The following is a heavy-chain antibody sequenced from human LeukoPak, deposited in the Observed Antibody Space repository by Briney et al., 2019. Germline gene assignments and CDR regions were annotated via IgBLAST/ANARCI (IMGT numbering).Heavy chain of an antibody. CDR1: GFTFSSYS. J-gene: IGHJ4*02. CDR2: ISSSSSYI. Sequence: GGSLRLSCAASGFTFSSYSMNWVRQTPGKGLEWVSSISSSSSYIYYADSVKGRFTISRDNAKNSLYLQMNSLRAEDTAVYYCASGVSTTVFFDYWGQGTLVTVSS. V-gene: IGHV3-21*01. D-gene: IGHD4-17*01. CDR3: ASGVSTTVFFDY.